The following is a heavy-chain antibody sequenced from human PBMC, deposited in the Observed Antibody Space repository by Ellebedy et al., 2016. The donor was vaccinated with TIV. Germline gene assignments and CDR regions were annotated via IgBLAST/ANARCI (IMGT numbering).Heavy chain of an antibody. J-gene: IGHJ4*02. CDR1: GFTFNDYW. V-gene: IGHV3-7*03. CDR2: IKQDGSKT. Sequence: PSETLSLTCAASGFTFNDYWMSRVRQAPGKVLEWVANIKQDGSKTYHVDSVRGRFTISRDNARNSLYLQMNSLRAEDTDVYYCAKGRGGGSDSSAPRYYFDSWGLGTLVTVSS. CDR3: AKGRGGGSDSSAPRYYFDS. D-gene: IGHD6-19*01.